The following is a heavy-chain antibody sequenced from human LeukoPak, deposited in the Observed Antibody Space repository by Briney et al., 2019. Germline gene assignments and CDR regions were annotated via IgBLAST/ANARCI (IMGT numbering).Heavy chain of an antibody. CDR3: ASSAPSPFYYYYYGMDV. J-gene: IGHJ6*02. V-gene: IGHV1-18*01. CDR1: GYTFTSYG. Sequence: EASVKVSCKASGYTFTSYGISWVRQAPGQGLEWMGWISAYSGHTNYAQKLQVRVTMTRDTSISTAYMELSRLRSDDTAVYYCASSAPSPFYYYYYGMDVWGQGTTVTVSS. CDR2: ISAYSGHT.